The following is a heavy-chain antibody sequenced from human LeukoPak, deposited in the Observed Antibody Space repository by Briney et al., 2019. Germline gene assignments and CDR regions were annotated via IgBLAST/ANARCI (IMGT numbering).Heavy chain of an antibody. J-gene: IGHJ3*02. Sequence: PSETLSLTCAVYGGSFSGYYWSWIRQPPGKGLEWIGEINHSGSTNYNPSLKSRVTISVDTSKNQFSLKLSSVTAADTAVYYCARGLTAGLRYFDWSRDAFDIWGQGTMVTVSS. CDR3: ARGLTAGLRYFDWSRDAFDI. D-gene: IGHD3-9*01. CDR1: GGSFSGYY. V-gene: IGHV4-34*01. CDR2: INHSGST.